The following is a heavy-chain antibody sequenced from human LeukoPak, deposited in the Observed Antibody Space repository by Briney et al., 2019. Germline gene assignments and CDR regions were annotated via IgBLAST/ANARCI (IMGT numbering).Heavy chain of an antibody. J-gene: IGHJ6*02. CDR1: GFTFSSYG. CDR2: ISSSGRTI. Sequence: PGGSLRLSCAASGFTFSSYGFNWVRQAPGKGLKWVSYISSSGRTIFYADSVKGRFTISRDNAKNSLYLQTNSLRAEDTAVYHCARGDGYCSSTSCYAGPSYGLDVWGQGTTVTVSS. V-gene: IGHV3-48*03. D-gene: IGHD2-2*03. CDR3: ARGDGYCSSTSCYAGPSYGLDV.